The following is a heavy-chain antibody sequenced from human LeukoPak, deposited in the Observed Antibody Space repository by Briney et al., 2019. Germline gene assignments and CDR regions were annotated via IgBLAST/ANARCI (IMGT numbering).Heavy chain of an antibody. J-gene: IGHJ5*02. CDR1: GGSITSTSYY. V-gene: IGHV4-39*01. CDR3: ARLSGPEDWFDP. Sequence: PSETLSLTCTVSGGSITSTSYYWGWIRQPPGKGLEWIGNIYYSGSTYYNPSLKSRVTISVDTSKSQFSLKLSSVTAADTAVYYCARLSGPEDWFDPWGQGTLVTVSS. CDR2: IYYSGST. D-gene: IGHD6-25*01.